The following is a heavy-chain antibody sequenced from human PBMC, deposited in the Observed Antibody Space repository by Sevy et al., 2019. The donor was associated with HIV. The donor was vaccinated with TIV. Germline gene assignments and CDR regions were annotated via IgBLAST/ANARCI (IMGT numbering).Heavy chain of an antibody. J-gene: IGHJ4*02. CDR2: ISRTGGNT. CDR1: GFTFGGYM. V-gene: IGHV3-23*01. D-gene: IGHD3-10*01. CDR3: VKEGRDDFNPYLDF. Sequence: GGSLRLSCAGSGFTFGGYMMNWVRQAPGRGLEWMSRISRTGGNTEYGDSAKGRFTISRDNSKNTVHLQMKDLRAEDTALYYCVKEGRDDFNPYLDFWGQGILVTVSS.